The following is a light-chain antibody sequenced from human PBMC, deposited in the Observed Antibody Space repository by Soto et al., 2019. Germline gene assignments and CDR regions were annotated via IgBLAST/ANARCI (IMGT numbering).Light chain of an antibody. CDR2: GTS. CDR3: QHYGDSSWT. CDR1: QSVDNHY. V-gene: IGKV3-20*01. Sequence: EIVMTQSPATLSVSPGERATLSCRASQSVDNHYIAWFQQNPGQAPRLLIFGTSNRAPGIPDRFSGSGSGTDFTLTISRLEPDDFAVYYCQHYGDSSWTFGQGTKVDIK. J-gene: IGKJ1*01.